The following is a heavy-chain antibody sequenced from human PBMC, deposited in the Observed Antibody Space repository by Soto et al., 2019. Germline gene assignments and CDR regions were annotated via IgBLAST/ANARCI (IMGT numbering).Heavy chain of an antibody. J-gene: IGHJ4*02. CDR3: AKDMRSSQGGSYAAEL. CDR2: ISWNSGNI. CDR1: GFFFEDYA. Sequence: VQLVESGGGLVQPGRSLRLSCAASGFFFEDYALHWVRQAPGKGLEWVSAISWNSGNIGYADSVKGRFTISRDNAKNSLYLQMNSLRTEDTAFYFCAKDMRSSQGGSYAAELWGQGTLVTVSS. V-gene: IGHV3-9*01. D-gene: IGHD3-10*01.